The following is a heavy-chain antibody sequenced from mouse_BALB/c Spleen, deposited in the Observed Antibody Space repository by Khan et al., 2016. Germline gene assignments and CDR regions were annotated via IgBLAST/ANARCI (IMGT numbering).Heavy chain of an antibody. CDR3: ARYRYYYGSSRYFAV. D-gene: IGHD1-1*01. CDR1: GYTFTNYG. V-gene: IGHV9-3-1*01. Sequence: QIQLVQSGPELKKPGKTVKISCKASGYTFTNYGMNWVKQAPGKGLKWMGWINTYSGESTYADDFKGRFAFSLETSANTAYLQINNLKNEDTSTYFCARYRYYYGSSRYFAVWGEGTTVTVSS. J-gene: IGHJ1*01. CDR2: INTYSGES.